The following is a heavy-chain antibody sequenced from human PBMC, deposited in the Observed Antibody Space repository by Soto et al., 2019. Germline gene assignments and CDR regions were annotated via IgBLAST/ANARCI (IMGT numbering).Heavy chain of an antibody. J-gene: IGHJ5*02. CDR3: ARGVSYDFWSGYYTNWLDP. V-gene: IGHV4-59*01. D-gene: IGHD3-3*01. CDR1: GGSISSYY. Sequence: SETLSLTCPVSGGSISSYYWSWIRQPPGKGLELIGYIYYSGSTNYNPSLKSRVTISVDTSKNQFSLKLSSVTAADTAVYYCARGVSYDFWSGYYTNWLDPWGQGTLVTVSS. CDR2: IYYSGST.